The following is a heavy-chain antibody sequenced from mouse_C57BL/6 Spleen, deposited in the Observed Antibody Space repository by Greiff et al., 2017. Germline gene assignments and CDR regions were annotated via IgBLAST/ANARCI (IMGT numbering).Heavy chain of an antibody. Sequence: EVKVVESGGGLVQPGGSMKLSCVASGFTFSNYWMNWVRQSPEKGLEWVAQIRLKSDNYATHYAESVKGRFTISRDDSKSSVYLQMNNLRAEDTGIYYCTGGVDCYLYYFDYWGQGTTLTVSS. CDR1: GFTFSNYW. J-gene: IGHJ2*01. D-gene: IGHD2-3*01. CDR3: TGGVDCYLYYFDY. CDR2: IRLKSDNYAT. V-gene: IGHV6-3*01.